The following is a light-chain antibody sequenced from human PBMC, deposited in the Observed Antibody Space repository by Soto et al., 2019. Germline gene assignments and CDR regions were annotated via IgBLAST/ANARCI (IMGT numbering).Light chain of an antibody. CDR1: QSVSSN. CDR3: QQYNNWLIT. V-gene: IGKV3-15*01. J-gene: IGKJ5*01. CDR2: GAS. Sequence: EIGMTQSPATLSVSPGERATLCFRASQSVSSNLAWYQQKPGQAPRLLIYGASTRATGIPARFSGSGSGTEFTLTISSLQSEDFAFYYCQQYNNWLITFGQGTRLEI.